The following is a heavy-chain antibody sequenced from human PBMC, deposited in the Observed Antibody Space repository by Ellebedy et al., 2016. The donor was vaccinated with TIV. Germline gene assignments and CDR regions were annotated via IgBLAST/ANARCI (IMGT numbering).Heavy chain of an antibody. CDR3: AKVHQRTVLLGAEDS. Sequence: GGSLRLSXATSGFIFSDFAMTWVRQAPGKGLHWVSSISGSGRNTFYADSVNGRFSISRDNSKNILFLQMNSLRAEDTAFYYCAKVHQRTVLLGAEDSWGQGTLVTVSS. CDR2: ISGSGRNT. CDR1: GFIFSDFA. J-gene: IGHJ4*01. V-gene: IGHV3-23*01. D-gene: IGHD3-16*01.